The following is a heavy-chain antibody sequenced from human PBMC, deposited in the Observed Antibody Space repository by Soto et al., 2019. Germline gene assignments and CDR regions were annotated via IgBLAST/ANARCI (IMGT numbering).Heavy chain of an antibody. Sequence: QITLKESGPALVKPTQTLTLTCTLSGFSVSRSGSSVGWIRQPPGKALEWLALTYWDDTQRYNPPLRRRLTISRDTSKNQVVLSMTTMDPVDTATYFCAARLTADGYFALWGRGTLVSVSS. CDR1: GFSVSRSGSS. V-gene: IGHV2-5*02. CDR2: TYWDDTQ. CDR3: AARLTADGYFAL. D-gene: IGHD2-21*02. J-gene: IGHJ2*01.